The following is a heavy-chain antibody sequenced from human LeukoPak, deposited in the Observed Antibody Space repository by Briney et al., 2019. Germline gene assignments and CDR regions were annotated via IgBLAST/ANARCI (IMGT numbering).Heavy chain of an antibody. CDR1: GFSFSTYR. CDR2: IKQDGSET. Sequence: GGSLRLSCAASGFSFSTYRMTWVRQAPGKGLEWVGDIKQDGSETFYVDSVKGRFTISRDNAKNSLYLQMNSLRAEDTAVYYCARGNGGAFDIWGQGTMVTVSS. CDR3: ARGNGGAFDI. J-gene: IGHJ3*02. D-gene: IGHD4-11*01. V-gene: IGHV3-7*04.